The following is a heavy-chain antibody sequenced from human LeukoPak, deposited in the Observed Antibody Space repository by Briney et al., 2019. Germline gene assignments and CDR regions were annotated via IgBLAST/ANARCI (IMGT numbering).Heavy chain of an antibody. CDR3: ARGIEAAGLFFDY. CDR2: IKYDGSEK. J-gene: IGHJ4*02. CDR1: GFAFVSYA. D-gene: IGHD6-13*01. Sequence: GGSLRLSCAASGFAFVSYAMGWVRRAPGKGLEWVANIKYDGSEKDYVDSVKGRFAISRDNARNSLYLQMNSLRAEDTAVYYCARGIEAAGLFFDYWGRGTLVTVSS. V-gene: IGHV3-7*04.